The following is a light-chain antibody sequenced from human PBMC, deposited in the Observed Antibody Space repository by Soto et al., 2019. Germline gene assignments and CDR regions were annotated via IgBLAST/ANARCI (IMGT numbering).Light chain of an antibody. CDR2: DVN. V-gene: IGLV2-14*01. Sequence: QSALTQPASVSGSPGQSITISCTGTSSDVGGYNYVSWYQQHPGKAPKLMIYDVNNRPSGVSNRFSGSKSGNTASLTISGLQAEDEADYYGSSYTSSTPRHVFGTGPKVTVL. J-gene: IGLJ1*01. CDR3: SSYTSSTPRHV. CDR1: SSDVGGYNY.